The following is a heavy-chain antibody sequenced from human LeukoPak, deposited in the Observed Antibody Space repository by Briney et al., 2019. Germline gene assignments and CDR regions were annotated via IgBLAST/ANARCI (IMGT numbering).Heavy chain of an antibody. CDR2: IYHSGST. V-gene: IGHV4-4*02. CDR3: ARDRLGATDDY. D-gene: IGHD1-26*01. CDR1: GGSISSSNW. Sequence: SETLSLTCAVSGGSISSSNWWSWVRQPPGKGLEWIGEIYHSGSTNYNPSLESRVTISVDKSKNQFSLKLSSVTAADTAVYYCARDRLGATDDYWGQGTLVTVSS. J-gene: IGHJ4*02.